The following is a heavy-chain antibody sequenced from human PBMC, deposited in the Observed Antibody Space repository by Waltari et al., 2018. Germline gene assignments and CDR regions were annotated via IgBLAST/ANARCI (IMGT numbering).Heavy chain of an antibody. D-gene: IGHD1-1*01. CDR1: VVSIPDSKYF. CDR3: ARSDGYDWKYYFDY. V-gene: IGHV4-39*07. Sequence: HPQESGPGLVRPSATLSPPCTVAVVSIPDSKYFWGWIRLPPGNGPQWIGSIYPRGFPYVNPSLKSRVTISIDSSENQFSLKLTSMRAADTAVYFCARSDGYDWKYYFDYWGQGTLVTVSS. CDR2: IYPRGFP. J-gene: IGHJ4*02.